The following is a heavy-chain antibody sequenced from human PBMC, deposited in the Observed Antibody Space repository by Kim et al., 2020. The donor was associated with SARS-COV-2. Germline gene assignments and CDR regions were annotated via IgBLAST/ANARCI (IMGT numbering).Heavy chain of an antibody. CDR1: GFTFSSYS. Sequence: GGSLRLSCAASGFTFSSYSMNWVRQAPGKGLEWVSSISSSSSYIYYADSVKGRFTISRDNAKNSLYLQMNSLRAEDTAVYYCARDYLLSSSWPLPVDPWGQGTLVTVSS. J-gene: IGHJ5*02. V-gene: IGHV3-21*01. D-gene: IGHD6-13*01. CDR2: ISSSSSYI. CDR3: ARDYLLSSSWPLPVDP.